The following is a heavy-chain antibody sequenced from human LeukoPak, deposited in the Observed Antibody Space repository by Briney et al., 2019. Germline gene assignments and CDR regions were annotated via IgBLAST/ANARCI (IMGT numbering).Heavy chain of an antibody. J-gene: IGHJ4*02. Sequence: ASVKVSCKASGYTFTSYDINWVRQATGQGLEWMGWMNPNSGNTGYAQKFQGRVTMTRNTSISTAYMELSSLRSEDTAVYYCARVLKTGPALDYWGQGTLVTVSS. V-gene: IGHV1-8*01. D-gene: IGHD2-15*01. CDR3: ARVLKTGPALDY. CDR1: GYTFTSYD. CDR2: MNPNSGNT.